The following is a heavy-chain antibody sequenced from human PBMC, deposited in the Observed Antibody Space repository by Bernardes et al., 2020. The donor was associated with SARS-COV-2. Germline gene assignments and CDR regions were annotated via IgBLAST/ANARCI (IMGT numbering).Heavy chain of an antibody. J-gene: IGHJ4*02. CDR3: ARYQVVTAFDV. CDR2: ISYSGRT. CDR1: VASVNTSY. Sequence: LSITCPASVASVNTSYWTCFRQSPVKGLEWIGYISYSGRTSYNPSFKSRVTISVDTSKNQFSLNLTSVTAADTAIYYCARYQVVTAFDVWGPGTLVTVSS. D-gene: IGHD2-21*02. V-gene: IGHV4-59*02.